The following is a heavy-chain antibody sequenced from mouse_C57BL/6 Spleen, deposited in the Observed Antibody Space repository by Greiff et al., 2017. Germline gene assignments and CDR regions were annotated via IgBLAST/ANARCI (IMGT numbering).Heavy chain of an antibody. CDR3: ARRGSSYYFDY. Sequence: VMLMESGAELMKPGASVKLSCKATGHTFTGYWIEWVKQRPGHGLVWIGEILPGCGSTNFNEKFNGKATFTADTSSNTAYMQLSSLTTEDSAIYYCARRGSSYYFDYWGQGTTLTVSS. CDR2: ILPGCGST. D-gene: IGHD1-1*01. J-gene: IGHJ2*01. CDR1: GHTFTGYW. V-gene: IGHV1-9*01.